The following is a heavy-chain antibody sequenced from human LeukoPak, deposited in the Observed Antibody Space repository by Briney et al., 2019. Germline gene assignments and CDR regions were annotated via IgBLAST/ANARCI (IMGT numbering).Heavy chain of an antibody. J-gene: IGHJ4*02. CDR2: ISHDGNNK. D-gene: IGHD3-10*01. V-gene: IGHV3-30*18. CDR3: AKDPGAHYYGSGSYRRGSYFDY. CDR1: GFPFGDYG. Sequence: GRSLRLSCAASGFPFGDYGMYWVRQAPGKGLEWLAVISHDGNNKYYADSVKGRFTISRDNSKNTLYLQMNSLRDEDTAVYYCAKDPGAHYYGSGSYRRGSYFDYWGQGTLVTVSS.